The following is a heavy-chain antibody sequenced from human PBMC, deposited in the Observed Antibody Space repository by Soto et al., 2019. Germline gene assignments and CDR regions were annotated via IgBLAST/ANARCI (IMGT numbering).Heavy chain of an antibody. V-gene: IGHV3-72*01. CDR3: TRDFRLLNRHSYMEV. Sequence: EVQLVESGGGLVQPGRSLRLSCAASGFTLSDHFVDWVRQAPGKGLEWVGRSRNKANSYTTEYAASVKGRFTVARDESQNSVYLQMNSLNTEDTAVYYCTRDFRLLNRHSYMEVWGKGTTVTVSS. J-gene: IGHJ6*03. CDR1: GFTLSDHF. CDR2: SRNKANSYTT.